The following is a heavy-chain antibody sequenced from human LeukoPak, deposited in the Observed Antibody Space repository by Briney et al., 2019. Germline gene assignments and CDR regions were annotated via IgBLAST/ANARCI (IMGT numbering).Heavy chain of an antibody. V-gene: IGHV4-59*01. CDR2: IYYSGST. CDR1: GGSISSYY. CDR3: ARGGTAVIAPYAFDI. D-gene: IGHD4-23*01. Sequence: SETLSLTSTVSGGSISSYYWSWIRQPPGKGLEWIGYIYYSGSTNCNPSVKSRVAMSVDTSKKQFSLKLSSLTAADTAVYYCARGGTAVIAPYAFDIWGQGTMFTVSS. J-gene: IGHJ3*02.